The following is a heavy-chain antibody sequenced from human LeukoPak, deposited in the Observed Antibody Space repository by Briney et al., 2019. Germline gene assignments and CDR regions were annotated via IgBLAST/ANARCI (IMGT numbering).Heavy chain of an antibody. D-gene: IGHD3-22*01. CDR2: IQNKTDGGTR. Sequence: PGGSERLLCGASVFILRNACTRGAPQARGKGLEGGGRIQNKTDGGTRDYAARVKGRFTISRDDSKHTLYLQMNGLKTEDTAVYYCTGHDYYDSSGYWPFDYWGQGTLVSVSS. J-gene: IGHJ4*02. CDR1: VFILRNAC. CDR3: TGHDYYDSSGYWPFDY. V-gene: IGHV3-15*01.